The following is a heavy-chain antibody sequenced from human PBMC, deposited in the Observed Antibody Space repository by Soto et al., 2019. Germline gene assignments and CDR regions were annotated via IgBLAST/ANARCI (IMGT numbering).Heavy chain of an antibody. V-gene: IGHV3-64*01. CDR1: GFTFSSYA. J-gene: IGHJ6*03. Sequence: GGSLRLSCAASGFTFSSYAMHWVRQAPGKGLEYVSAISSNGGSTYYANSVKGRFTISRDNSKNTLYLQMGSLRAEDMAVYYCARVLMVYAIYGNYYYMDVWGKGTTVTVSS. CDR3: ARVLMVYAIYGNYYYMDV. CDR2: ISSNGGST. D-gene: IGHD2-8*01.